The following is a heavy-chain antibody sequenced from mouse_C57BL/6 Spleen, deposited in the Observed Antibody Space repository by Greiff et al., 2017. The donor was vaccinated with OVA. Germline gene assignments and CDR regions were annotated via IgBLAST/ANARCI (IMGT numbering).Heavy chain of an antibody. CDR3: ARGGDYDGFAY. J-gene: IGHJ3*01. CDR2: INPNHGGT. V-gene: IGHV1-26*01. D-gene: IGHD2-4*01. Sequence: VQLQQSGPELVKPGASVKISCKASGYTFTDYYMNWVKQSHGKSLEWIGDINPNHGGTSYNQKFKGKATLTVDKSSSTAYMELRSLTSEDSAVYYCARGGDYDGFAYWGQGTLVTVSA. CDR1: GYTFTDYY.